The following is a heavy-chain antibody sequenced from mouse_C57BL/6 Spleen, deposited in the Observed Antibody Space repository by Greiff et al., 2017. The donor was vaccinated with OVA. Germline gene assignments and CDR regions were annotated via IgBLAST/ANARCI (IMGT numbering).Heavy chain of an antibody. Sequence: VQLQQPGAELVKPGASVKMSCKASGYTFTSYWITWVKQRPGQGLEWIGAIYPGSGSTNYNEKFKSKATLTVDTSSSTAYMQLSSLTSEDSAVYYCARPYYGNCLDYWGQGTSVTVSS. CDR1: GYTFTSYW. CDR3: ARPYYGNCLDY. V-gene: IGHV1-55*01. CDR2: IYPGSGST. D-gene: IGHD2-10*01. J-gene: IGHJ4*01.